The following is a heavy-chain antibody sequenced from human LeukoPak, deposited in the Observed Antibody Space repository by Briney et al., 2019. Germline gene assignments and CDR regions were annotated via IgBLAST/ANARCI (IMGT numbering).Heavy chain of an antibody. CDR1: GYTFTSYG. J-gene: IGHJ6*02. CDR3: ARDTPRYYDFWSGYRGYYGMDV. Sequence: GASVKVSCKASGYTFTSYGISWVRQAPGQGLEWMGWISAYNGNTNYAQKLQGRVTMTTDTSTSTAYVELRSLRSDDTAVYYCARDTPRYYDFWSGYRGYYGMDVWGQGTTVTVSS. CDR2: ISAYNGNT. D-gene: IGHD3-3*01. V-gene: IGHV1-18*01.